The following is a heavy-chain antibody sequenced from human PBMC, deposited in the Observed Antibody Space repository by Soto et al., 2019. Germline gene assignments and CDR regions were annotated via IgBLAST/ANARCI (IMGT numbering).Heavy chain of an antibody. V-gene: IGHV4-34*01. J-gene: IGHJ5*02. Sequence: SETLSLTCAVYGGSFSGYYWSWIRQPPGKGLEWIGEINHSGSTNYNPSLKSRVTISVDTSKNQFSLKLSSVTAADTAVYYCARGGRGYCSGGSCYGFDPWGQGTLVTVSS. CDR3: ARGGRGYCSGGSCYGFDP. D-gene: IGHD2-15*01. CDR1: GGSFSGYY. CDR2: INHSGST.